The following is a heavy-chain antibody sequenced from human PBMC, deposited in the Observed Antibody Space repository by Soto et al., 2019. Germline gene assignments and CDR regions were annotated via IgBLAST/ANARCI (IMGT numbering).Heavy chain of an antibody. D-gene: IGHD1-26*01. V-gene: IGHV1-69*08. CDR1: GSTFSSYT. J-gene: IGHJ4*02. CDR2: IIPILNIA. CDR3: ARELGVGAGYVDY. Sequence: QVQLVQSGAEVKKPGSSVKVSCKASGSTFSSYTFTWVRQAPGQGLEWMGRIIPILNIANYAQKFQGRVTIAADKSTSTAYMGLSSLRAEDTAVYYCARELGVGAGYVDYWGQGTLVTVSS.